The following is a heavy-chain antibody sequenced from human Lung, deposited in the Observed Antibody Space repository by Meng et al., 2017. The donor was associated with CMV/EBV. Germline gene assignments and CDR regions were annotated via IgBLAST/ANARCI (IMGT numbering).Heavy chain of an antibody. CDR1: FRFSSYS. V-gene: IGHV3-21*01. D-gene: IGHD2-2*03. Sequence: FRFSSYSINWVRQAPGKVLEWFSSISASSSYIFYSDSVKGRFTISRDNAKNSLYLQMNNLRPEDTAVYYCARVGYCTTTNCYGDYFDYWGQGTLVTVSS. CDR2: ISASSSYI. J-gene: IGHJ4*02. CDR3: ARVGYCTTTNCYGDYFDY.